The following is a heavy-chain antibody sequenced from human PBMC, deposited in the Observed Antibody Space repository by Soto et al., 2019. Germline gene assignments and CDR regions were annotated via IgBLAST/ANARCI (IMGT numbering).Heavy chain of an antibody. J-gene: IGHJ6*02. Sequence: PGGSLRLSCAASGFTFSSYGMHWVRQAPGKGLEWVAVIWYDGSTYYADSVKGRFTISRDNSKNTLYLQMNSLRAEDTAVYYCAKPGVPGRYSSGPLDVWGQGTTVTVSS. CDR1: GFTFSSYG. D-gene: IGHD6-19*01. V-gene: IGHV3-33*06. CDR3: AKPGVPGRYSSGPLDV. CDR2: IWYDGST.